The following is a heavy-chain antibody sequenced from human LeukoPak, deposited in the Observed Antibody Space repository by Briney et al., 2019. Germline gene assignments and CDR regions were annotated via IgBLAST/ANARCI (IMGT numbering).Heavy chain of an antibody. Sequence: PSETLSLTCAVYGGSFSGYYWSWIRQPPGKGLEWIGEINHSGSTNYNPSLKSRVTISVDTSKNQFSLKLSSVTAADTAVYYCARHPKTYYYDSSGYYRPTHFDYWGQGTLVTVSS. V-gene: IGHV4-34*01. CDR2: INHSGST. D-gene: IGHD3-22*01. CDR3: ARHPKTYYYDSSGYYRPTHFDY. J-gene: IGHJ4*02. CDR1: GGSFSGYY.